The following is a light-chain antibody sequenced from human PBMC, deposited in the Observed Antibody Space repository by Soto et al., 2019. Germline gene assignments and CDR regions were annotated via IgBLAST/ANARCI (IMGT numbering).Light chain of an antibody. J-gene: IGLJ1*01. CDR2: DDS. CDR3: QVWDSSLLHHV. CDR1: NIGTKS. V-gene: IGLV3-21*02. Sequence: SYELTQSPSVSVAPGQTARITCGGNNIGTKSVHWFQQRPGRAPVLVVFDDSDRPSGIPERFSGSKSGSTATLTITRVEAGDEADYYCQVWDSSLLHHVFGTGPKLTVL.